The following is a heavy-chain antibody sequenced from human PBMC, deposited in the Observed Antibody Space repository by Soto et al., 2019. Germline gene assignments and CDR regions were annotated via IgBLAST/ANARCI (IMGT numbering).Heavy chain of an antibody. Sequence: ASVKVSCKASGYTFTSYGISWVRQAPGQGLEWMGWISAYNGNTNYAQKLQGRVTMTTDTSTSTAYMELRSLRSDDTAVYYCARDCSSTSCYTFEYWGQGTLVTVSS. CDR3: ARDCSSTSCYTFEY. V-gene: IGHV1-18*01. D-gene: IGHD2-2*02. CDR2: ISAYNGNT. CDR1: GYTFTSYG. J-gene: IGHJ4*02.